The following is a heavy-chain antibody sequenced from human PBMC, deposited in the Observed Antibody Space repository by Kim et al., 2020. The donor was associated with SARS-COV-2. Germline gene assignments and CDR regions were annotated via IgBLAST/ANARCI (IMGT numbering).Heavy chain of an antibody. CDR1: GFTFTNYV. J-gene: IGHJ3*02. D-gene: IGHD2-2*01. Sequence: ASVKVSYKASGFTFTNYVIHWVRQAPGQRLEWMGWINAGNGNTKYSQKFQGRVTITRDSSASAAYMELSSLRSEDTAIYYCGRGEIGYCSSTTCSDAFDIWGQGTVVTVSS. CDR3: GRGEIGYCSSTTCSDAFDI. CDR2: INAGNGNT. V-gene: IGHV1-3*01.